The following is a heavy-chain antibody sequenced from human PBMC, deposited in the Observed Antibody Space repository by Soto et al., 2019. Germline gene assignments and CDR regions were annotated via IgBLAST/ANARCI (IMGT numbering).Heavy chain of an antibody. V-gene: IGHV4-30-4*01. CDR1: GDSITSGDHY. D-gene: IGHD3-10*02. CDR3: ARDRILFSRMDV. Sequence: SETLSLTCTVSGDSITSGDHYWTWIRQPPGKGLESSGYMYYRGSAYYNPSLKSRATISFDTSKNQVSLRLTSVTAADTAVYLCARDRILFSRMDVWGQGTTVT. CDR2: MYYRGSA. J-gene: IGHJ6*02.